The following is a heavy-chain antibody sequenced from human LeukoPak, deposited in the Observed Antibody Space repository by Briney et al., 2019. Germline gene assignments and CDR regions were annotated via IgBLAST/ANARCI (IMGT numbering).Heavy chain of an antibody. CDR3: ARDSYGSGSYYPGLDYYYYGMDV. CDR2: IHYSGST. J-gene: IGHJ6*02. CDR1: GGSIRSTSDY. Sequence: SETLSLTCSVSGGSIRSTSDYWGWIRQPPGKGLEWIGSIHYSGSTHYNPSLKSRVTISVDTSKNQFSLKLSSVTAADTAVYYCARDSYGSGSYYPGLDYYYYGMDVWGQGTTVTVSS. D-gene: IGHD3-10*01. V-gene: IGHV4-39*07.